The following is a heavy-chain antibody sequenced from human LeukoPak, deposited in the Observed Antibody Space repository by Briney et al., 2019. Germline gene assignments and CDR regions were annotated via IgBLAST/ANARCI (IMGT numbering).Heavy chain of an antibody. CDR3: AKDGGPYYYDSTPPAY. D-gene: IGHD3-22*01. CDR1: GFTFSSYS. V-gene: IGHV3-48*01. Sequence: GGSLRLSCAASGFTFSSYSMMWVRQAPGKGLEWVSYISSSSTTIHYADSVKGRFTISRDNSKNTLYLQMNSLRAEDTAVYYCAKDGGPYYYDSTPPAYWGQGTLVTVSS. J-gene: IGHJ4*02. CDR2: ISSSSTTI.